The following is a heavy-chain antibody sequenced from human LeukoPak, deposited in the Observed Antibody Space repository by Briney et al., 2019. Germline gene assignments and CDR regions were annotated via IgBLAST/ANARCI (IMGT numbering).Heavy chain of an antibody. CDR3: ASDQSGWLGLGY. CDR1: NVSISSGSHY. D-gene: IGHD6-19*01. V-gene: IGHV4-61*02. J-gene: IGHJ4*02. CDR2: IYAGGRS. Sequence: SETLSLTCTVSNVSISSGSHYWNWIRQPAGKGLEWIGRIYAGGRSNYNPSLRSRVTISVDTSKNQFSLRLSSVTATDTGVYYRASDQSGWLGLGYWGQGTLVSVSS.